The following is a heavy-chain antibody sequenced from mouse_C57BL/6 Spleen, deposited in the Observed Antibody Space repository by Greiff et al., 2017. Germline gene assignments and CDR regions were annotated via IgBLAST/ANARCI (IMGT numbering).Heavy chain of an antibody. CDR2: IHPNSGST. Sequence: VQLQQPGAELVKPGASVKLSCKASGYTFTSYWMHWVKQRPGQGLEWIGMIHPNSGSTNYNEKFKSKATLTVDKSSSTAYMQLSSLTSEDSAVYYCARTAYYSNHFDYWGQGTTLTVSS. D-gene: IGHD2-5*01. V-gene: IGHV1-64*01. CDR1: GYTFTSYW. J-gene: IGHJ2*01. CDR3: ARTAYYSNHFDY.